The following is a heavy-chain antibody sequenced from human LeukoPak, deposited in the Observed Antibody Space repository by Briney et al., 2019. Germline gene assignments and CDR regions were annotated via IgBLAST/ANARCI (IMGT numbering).Heavy chain of an antibody. CDR2: IYYSGFP. J-gene: IGHJ4*02. Sequence: SETLSLTCSVSDDSIRRGFHWGWIRPPPGKGLEWIGNIYYSGFPYYNPSLKSRVTISLDMSKTEFSLKLTSVTAADTAVYYCARHGDYYGSGPDYWGQGTLVTVSS. CDR1: DDSIRRGFH. D-gene: IGHD3-10*01. V-gene: IGHV4-39*01. CDR3: ARHGDYYGSGPDY.